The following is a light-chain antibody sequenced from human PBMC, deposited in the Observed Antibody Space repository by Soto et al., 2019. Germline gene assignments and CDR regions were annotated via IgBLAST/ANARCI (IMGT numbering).Light chain of an antibody. CDR2: DAS. CDR3: QRRSNWPVT. J-gene: IGKJ1*01. Sequence: IVLTQSPGTLSLSPGERATLSCRASQSVSRYLAWYQQKPGQAPRLLIYDASTRATGISARFSGGGSGTDFTLTISSLEPEDFAMYYCQRRSNWPVTFGQGTKV. V-gene: IGKV3-11*01. CDR1: QSVSRY.